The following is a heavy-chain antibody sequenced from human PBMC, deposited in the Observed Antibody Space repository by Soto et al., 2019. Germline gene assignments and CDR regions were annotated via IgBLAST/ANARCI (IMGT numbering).Heavy chain of an antibody. D-gene: IGHD6-19*01. CDR2: VSYDGNSK. V-gene: IGHV3-30*03. CDR3: GRVEAVAVTWWYFDL. Sequence: QVQLVESGGGVVQPGRSLRLSCAASGFTFNTYAIHWVRQAPGKGLEWVALVSYDGNSKYFADSVKGRFTISRDNSKNTVYLQMNSLRTEDTAVYYCGRVEAVAVTWWYFDLWGRGTVVTVSS. J-gene: IGHJ2*01. CDR1: GFTFNTYA.